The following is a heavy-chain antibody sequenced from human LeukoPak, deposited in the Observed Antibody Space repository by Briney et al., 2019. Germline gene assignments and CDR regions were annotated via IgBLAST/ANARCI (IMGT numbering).Heavy chain of an antibody. V-gene: IGHV4-59*08. D-gene: IGHD6-13*01. CDR3: ARGYSSSWNYFDY. J-gene: IGHJ4*02. Sequence: SETLSLTCTVSGXSISVYYWSWIRQSPAKGLEWIGYIYYNGSPNYNPSLKSRVTISIDTSKNQFSLKLSSVTAADTAVYYCARGYSSSWNYFDYWGQGTLVTVSS. CDR1: GXSISVYY. CDR2: IYYNGSP.